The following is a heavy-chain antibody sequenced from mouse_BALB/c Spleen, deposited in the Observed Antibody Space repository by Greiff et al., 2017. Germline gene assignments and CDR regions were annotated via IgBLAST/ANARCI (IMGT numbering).Heavy chain of an antibody. Sequence: QVQLKQSGAELVKPGASVKMSCKASGYTFTSYWMHWVKQRPGQGLEWIGYINPSTGYTEYNQKFKDKATLTADKSSSTAYMQLSSLTSEDSAVYYCFTTATGFAYWGQGTLVTVSA. CDR2: INPSTGYT. CDR3: FTTATGFAY. J-gene: IGHJ3*01. D-gene: IGHD1-2*01. CDR1: GYTFTSYW. V-gene: IGHV1-7*01.